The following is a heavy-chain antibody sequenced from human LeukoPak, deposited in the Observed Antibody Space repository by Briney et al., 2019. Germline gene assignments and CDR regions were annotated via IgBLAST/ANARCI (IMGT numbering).Heavy chain of an antibody. CDR1: GAPFSNFY. D-gene: IGHD1-1*01. V-gene: IGHV4-34*01. CDR2: INHSGYT. J-gene: IGHJ4*02. Sequence: SETLSLTCAVSGAPFSNFYWSWIRQYPGKGLEWIGEINHSGYTNYNPSLKSRVTISVDTPKNQFSLEVNSVTAADTAVYYCARQLYGSDYWGQGTLVTVSS. CDR3: ARQLYGSDY.